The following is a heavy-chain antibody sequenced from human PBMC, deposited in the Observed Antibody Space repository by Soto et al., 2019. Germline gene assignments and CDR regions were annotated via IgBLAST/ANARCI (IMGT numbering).Heavy chain of an antibody. CDR1: VGSINIGGYY. CDR3: ARYRFRGPLDY. D-gene: IGHD3-16*02. J-gene: IGHJ4*02. CDR2: ISYSGST. Sequence: PSETLSLTCTVSVGSINIGGYYWVWIRQPPGKGLEWIGYISYSGSTYYNPYLQSRVIISVDTSKNQFPLKLSSVTAADTAVYYCARYRFRGPLDYWGQGTLVTVS. V-gene: IGHV4-31*03.